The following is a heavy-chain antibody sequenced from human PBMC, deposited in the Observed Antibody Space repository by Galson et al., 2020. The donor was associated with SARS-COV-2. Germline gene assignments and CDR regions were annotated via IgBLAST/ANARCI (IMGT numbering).Heavy chain of an antibody. J-gene: IGHJ4*02. D-gene: IGHD1-26*01. CDR2: LYTSGST. CDR3: ARGAPTYLPWAGAGFDY. CDR1: GGSISSGRYY. V-gene: IGHV4-61*02. Sequence: SETLSLTCTVSGGSISSGRYYWSWIRQPAGKGLEWIGRLYTSGSTNYNPSLKSRVTISVDTSKNQFSLKLSSVTAADTAVYYCARGAPTYLPWAGAGFDYWGQGTLVTVSS.